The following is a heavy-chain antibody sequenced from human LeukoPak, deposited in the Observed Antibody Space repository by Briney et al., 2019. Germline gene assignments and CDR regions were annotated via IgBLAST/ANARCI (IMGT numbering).Heavy chain of an antibody. CDR3: ARAEAAPSGFDY. J-gene: IGHJ4*02. Sequence: GASVKVSCKASGYTFTGYYMLWVRQAPGQGLEWMGWINPNSGSTNYAQKFQGRVIMTRDTSISTAYMELSRLRSDDTAVYYCARAEAAPSGFDYWGQGTLVTVSS. CDR2: INPNSGST. CDR1: GYTFTGYY. V-gene: IGHV1-2*02. D-gene: IGHD6-25*01.